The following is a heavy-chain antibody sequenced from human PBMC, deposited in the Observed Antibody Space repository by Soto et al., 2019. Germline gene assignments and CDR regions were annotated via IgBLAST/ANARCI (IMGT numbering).Heavy chain of an antibody. V-gene: IGHV4-30-2*01. D-gene: IGHD6-13*01. J-gene: IGHJ5*02. CDR1: GGSISSGGYS. Sequence: SETLSLTCAVSGGSISSGGYSWSWIRQPPGKGLEWIGYIYHSGSTYYNPSLKSRVTISVDRSKNQFSLKLSSVTAADTAVYYCARGPRTGVKAAAGTRWFDPWGQGTLVTVSS. CDR2: IYHSGST. CDR3: ARGPRTGVKAAAGTRWFDP.